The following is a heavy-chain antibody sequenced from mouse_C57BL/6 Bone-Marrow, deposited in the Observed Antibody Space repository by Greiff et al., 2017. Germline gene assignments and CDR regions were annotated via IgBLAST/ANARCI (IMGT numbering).Heavy chain of an antibody. J-gene: IGHJ4*01. Sequence: VKLMESGAELVRPGTSVKVSCKASGYAFTNYLIEWVKQRPGQGLEWIGVINPGSGGTNYNEKFKGKATLTADKSSSTAYMQLSSLTSEDSAVYFCARSGAYYSNYEAMDYWGQGTSVTVSS. CDR1: GYAFTNYL. CDR3: ARSGAYYSNYEAMDY. D-gene: IGHD2-5*01. CDR2: INPGSGGT. V-gene: IGHV1-54*01.